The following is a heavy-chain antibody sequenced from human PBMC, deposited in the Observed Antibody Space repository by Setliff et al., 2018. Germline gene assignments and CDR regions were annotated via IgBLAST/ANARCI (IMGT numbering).Heavy chain of an antibody. CDR1: GFTFSSYA. CDR2: ISSSGSI. D-gene: IGHD5-18*01. Sequence: GGSLRLSCAASGFTFSSYAMNWVRQGPGKGLEWVSYISSSGSIYYANSVKGRFTISRDNAQNSLHLQMDSLRAEDTAVYYCAKDGGTGMVKTYFYGLDVWGQGTTVTVSS. V-gene: IGHV3-48*03. CDR3: AKDGGTGMVKTYFYGLDV. J-gene: IGHJ6*02.